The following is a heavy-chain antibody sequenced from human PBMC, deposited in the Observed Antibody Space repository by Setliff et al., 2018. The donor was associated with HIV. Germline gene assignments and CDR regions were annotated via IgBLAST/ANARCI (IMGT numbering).Heavy chain of an antibody. CDR1: GYSFTAYY. V-gene: IGHV1-2*02. D-gene: IGHD6-13*01. CDR2: IQTNSGGT. Sequence: GASVKVSCKASGYSFTAYYIHFVRQAPGQGLEWMGWIQTNSGGTKSAQKFQGRVTMTRDTSISTAFMDLSRLRSDDTAVYYCARDPGYKSSWYGAFDIWGQGTMVTVSS. J-gene: IGHJ3*02. CDR3: ARDPGYKSSWYGAFDI.